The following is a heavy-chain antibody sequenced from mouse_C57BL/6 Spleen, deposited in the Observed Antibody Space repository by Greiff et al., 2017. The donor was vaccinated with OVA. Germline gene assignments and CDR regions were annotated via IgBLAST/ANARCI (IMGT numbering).Heavy chain of an antibody. CDR3: ARSNYGSHYYAMDY. CDR1: GYAFSSYW. D-gene: IGHD1-1*01. CDR2: IYPGDGDT. J-gene: IGHJ4*01. Sequence: VQLQQSGAELVKPGASVKISCKASGYAFSSYWMNWVKQRPGKGLEWIGQIYPGDGDTNYNGKFKGKATLTADKSSSTACMQLSSLTSEDSAVYFCARSNYGSHYYAMDYWGQGTSVTVSS. V-gene: IGHV1-80*01.